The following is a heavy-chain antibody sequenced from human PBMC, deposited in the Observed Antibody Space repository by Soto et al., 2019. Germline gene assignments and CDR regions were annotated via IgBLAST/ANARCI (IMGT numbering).Heavy chain of an antibody. D-gene: IGHD1-1*01. Sequence: QVQLVQSGAEVKKPGSSVKVSCKASGGTFSSYAISWVRQAPGQGLEWMGGFNPIFGTANYAQRFQGRVTITADESTITAYMELSSLRSEDTAVYYGARDPGRGTQGSWFHPWGQGTLVTVSS. CDR3: ARDPGRGTQGSWFHP. J-gene: IGHJ5*02. CDR2: FNPIFGTA. V-gene: IGHV1-69*01. CDR1: GGTFSSYA.